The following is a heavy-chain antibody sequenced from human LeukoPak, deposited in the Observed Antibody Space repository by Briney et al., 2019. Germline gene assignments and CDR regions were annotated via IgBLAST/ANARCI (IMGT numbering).Heavy chain of an antibody. CDR1: GYTFTSYG. Sequence: ASVKVSCKASGYTFTSYGISWVRQAPGQGLEWMGWISAYNGNTNYAQKLQGRVTMTTDTSTSTAYMELRSLRSDDTAVYYCARNIGYDSSGYYNPWGQGTLVTVSS. CDR3: ARNIGYDSSGYYNP. D-gene: IGHD3-22*01. J-gene: IGHJ5*02. V-gene: IGHV1-18*01. CDR2: ISAYNGNT.